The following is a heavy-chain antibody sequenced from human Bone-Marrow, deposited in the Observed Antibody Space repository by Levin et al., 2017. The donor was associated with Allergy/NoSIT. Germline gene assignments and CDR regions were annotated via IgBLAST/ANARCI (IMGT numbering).Heavy chain of an antibody. J-gene: IGHJ5*02. Sequence: SQTLSLTCNVSGASIRSGTYYWGWIRQHPGKGLEWIGYIFHRGNTYYNPSLKSRFSISVDTSKNQFFLRLPSVTAAATAVFYCAAYDYGYTRGAVDAWGQGALVTVSS. CDR3: AAYDYGYTRGAVDA. D-gene: IGHD4-17*01. V-gene: IGHV4-31*03. CDR2: IFHRGNT. CDR1: GASIRSGTYY.